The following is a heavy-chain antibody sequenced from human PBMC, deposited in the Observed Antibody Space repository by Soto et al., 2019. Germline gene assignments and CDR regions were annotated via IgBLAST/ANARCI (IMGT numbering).Heavy chain of an antibody. V-gene: IGHV4-61*01. Sequence: PSEALSLTCTVSGESVSGASYYWIWIRHPPGKGLEWIGYIYYGGDANYNPSLKSRVSMSVDTSKNQFSLRLTSVAGADTAMYYCARDIRGYSRALDFWGQGSLVTVSS. D-gene: IGHD5-18*01. CDR2: IYYGGDA. J-gene: IGHJ4*02. CDR3: ARDIRGYSRALDF. CDR1: GESVSGASYY.